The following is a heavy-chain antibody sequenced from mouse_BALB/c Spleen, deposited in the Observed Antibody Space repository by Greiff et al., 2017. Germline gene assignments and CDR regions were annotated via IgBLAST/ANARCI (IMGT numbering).Heavy chain of an antibody. CDR1: GFSLTGYG. Sequence: VQGVESGPGLVAPSQSLSITCTVSGFSLTGYGVNWVRQPPGKGLEWLGMIWGDGSTDYNSALKSRLSISKDNSKSQVFLKMNSLQTDDTARYYCARDRGGYYGSRDYAMDYWGQGTSVTVSS. CDR2: IWGDGST. J-gene: IGHJ4*01. V-gene: IGHV2-6-7*01. CDR3: ARDRGGYYGSRDYAMDY. D-gene: IGHD1-1*01.